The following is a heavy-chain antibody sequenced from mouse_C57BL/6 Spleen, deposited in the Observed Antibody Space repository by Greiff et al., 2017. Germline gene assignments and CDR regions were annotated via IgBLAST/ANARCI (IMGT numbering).Heavy chain of an antibody. V-gene: IGHV5-17*01. CDR3: ARSYYYGSSYLYYFDY. D-gene: IGHD1-1*01. Sequence: EVQLKESGGGLVKPGGSLKLSCAASGFTFSDYGMHWVRQAPEKGLEWVAYISSGSSTIYYADTVKGRFTISRDDAKNTLFLQMTSLRSEDTAMYYCARSYYYGSSYLYYFDYWGQGTTLTVSS. J-gene: IGHJ2*01. CDR2: ISSGSSTI. CDR1: GFTFSDYG.